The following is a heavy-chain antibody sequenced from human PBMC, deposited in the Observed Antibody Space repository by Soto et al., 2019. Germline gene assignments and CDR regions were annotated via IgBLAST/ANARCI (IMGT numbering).Heavy chain of an antibody. CDR2: ISDDGKNV. V-gene: IGHV3-30*18. CDR1: GFICSNYA. D-gene: IGHD5-12*01. Sequence: QVHLVESGGGVVQPWRSLRLSCAASGFICSNYALHWVRQAPGTGLEWLAVISDDGKNVHYADSVKGRFTISRANLKSSLYLHVSSLRPAHTGGYYCAKGAGRHGGFDYMFDKWGQGAVVTVS. CDR3: AKGAGRHGGFDYMFDK. J-gene: IGHJ5*02.